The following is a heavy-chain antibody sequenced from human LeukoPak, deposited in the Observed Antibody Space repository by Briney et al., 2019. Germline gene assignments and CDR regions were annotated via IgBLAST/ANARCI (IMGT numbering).Heavy chain of an antibody. D-gene: IGHD2-2*01. Sequence: SVKVSCKASGGTFSSYAISWVRQAPGQGLEWMGRIIPIFGTANYAQKFQGRVTITTDESTSTAYMELSSLRSEDTAVYYCASTPIYCSSTSCSHFGYWGQGTLVTVSS. J-gene: IGHJ4*02. CDR2: IIPIFGTA. CDR1: GGTFSSYA. CDR3: ASTPIYCSSTSCSHFGY. V-gene: IGHV1-69*05.